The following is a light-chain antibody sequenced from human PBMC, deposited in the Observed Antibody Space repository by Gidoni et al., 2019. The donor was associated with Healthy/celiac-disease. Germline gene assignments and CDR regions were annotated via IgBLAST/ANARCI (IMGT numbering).Light chain of an antibody. CDR2: WAS. CDR1: QSVLYSSNNKNY. CDR3: QQYYSTPFT. V-gene: IGKV4-1*01. J-gene: IGKJ4*01. Sequence: DIVMTHSPDSLAVSLGERATINCKSSQSVLYSSNNKNYLAWYQQKPGQPPKLLIYWASTRESGVPDRFSGSGSGTDFTLTISSLQAEDVAVYYCQQYYSTPFTFGGGTKGEIK.